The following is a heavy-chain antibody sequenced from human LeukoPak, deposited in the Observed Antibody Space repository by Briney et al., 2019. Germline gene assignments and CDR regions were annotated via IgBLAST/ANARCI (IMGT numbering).Heavy chain of an antibody. CDR1: GFTFSSYS. J-gene: IGHJ6*03. CDR2: ISSSSSYI. Sequence: SGGSLRLSCAASGFTFSSYSMNWVRQAPGKGLEWVSSISSSSSYIYYADSVKGRFTISRDNAKNSLYLQMNSLRAEDTAVYYCASLRGGIYYYYYYMDVWGKGTTVTVSS. CDR3: ASLRGGIYYYYYYMDV. V-gene: IGHV3-21*01. D-gene: IGHD3-16*01.